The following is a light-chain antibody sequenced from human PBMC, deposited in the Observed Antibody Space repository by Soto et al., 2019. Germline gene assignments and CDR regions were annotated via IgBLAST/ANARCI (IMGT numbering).Light chain of an antibody. CDR3: QHFAGPTFA. CDR1: QSVSSN. V-gene: IGKV3-20*01. J-gene: IGKJ5*01. Sequence: ELTQAPGARSLSPGERSTLSCRASQSVSSNLAWYQQKPGQAPRLLIYGASNRATGIPARFSGSGSGTHFTLTISRLEPGDFAVYYCQHFAGPTFAFGQGTRLEI. CDR2: GAS.